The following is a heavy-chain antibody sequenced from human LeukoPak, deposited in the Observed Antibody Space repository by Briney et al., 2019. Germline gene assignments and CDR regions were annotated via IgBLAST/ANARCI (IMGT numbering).Heavy chain of an antibody. CDR2: IYYSGST. V-gene: IGHV4-59*01. Sequence: SETLSLTCTVSGGSISSYYWSWIRQPPGKGLEWIGYIYYSGSTNYNPSLKSRVTISVDTSKNQFSLKLSSVTAADTAVYYCARGAYGDPTSFDHWGQGTLVTVSS. D-gene: IGHD4-17*01. J-gene: IGHJ4*02. CDR3: ARGAYGDPTSFDH. CDR1: GGSISSYY.